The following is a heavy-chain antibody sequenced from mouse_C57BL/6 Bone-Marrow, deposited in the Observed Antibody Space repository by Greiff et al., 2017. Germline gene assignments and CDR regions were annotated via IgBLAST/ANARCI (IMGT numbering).Heavy chain of an antibody. V-gene: IGHV14-2*01. D-gene: IGHD4-1*01. CDR1: GYTFTSYY. CDR3: ARCPNWAMYYFDY. Sequence: EVQLQQPGAELVKPGASVKLSCKASGYTFTSYYMHWVKQRTEQGLEWIGRIDPEDGETKYAPKFQGKATITADTSSNTAYLQLSSLTSEDTAVYYCARCPNWAMYYFDYWGQGTTLTVSS. CDR2: IDPEDGET. J-gene: IGHJ2*01.